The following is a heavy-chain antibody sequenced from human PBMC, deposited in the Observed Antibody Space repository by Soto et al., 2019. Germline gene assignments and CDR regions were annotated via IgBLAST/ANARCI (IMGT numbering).Heavy chain of an antibody. Sequence: VGSLRLSCAASGFTFRSYWMSWVRQAPGKGLEWVANIKQDGSEKYYVDSVKGRFTISRDNAKNSLYLQMNSLRAEDTAVYYCAGSPSYDYVLDWGQGTLVTVSS. V-gene: IGHV3-7*01. D-gene: IGHD3-16*01. CDR1: GFTFRSYW. J-gene: IGHJ4*02. CDR3: AGSPSYDYVLD. CDR2: IKQDGSEK.